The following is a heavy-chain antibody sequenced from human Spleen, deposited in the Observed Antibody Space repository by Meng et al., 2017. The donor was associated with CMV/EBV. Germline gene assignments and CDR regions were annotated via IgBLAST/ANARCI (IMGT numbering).Heavy chain of an antibody. CDR1: GYTFTGYY. V-gene: IGHV1-2*02. J-gene: IGHJ6*02. CDR2: INPNSGDT. CDR3: ARDFPDCSGGSCLTVYYYGMDV. Sequence: ASVKVSCKASGYTFTGYYMHWVRQAPGQGLEWMGWINPNSGDTNYAQKFQGRVTMTRDTSISTAYMELSRLRSEDTAVYYCARDFPDCSGGSCLTVYYYGMDVWGQGTTVTVSS. D-gene: IGHD2-15*01.